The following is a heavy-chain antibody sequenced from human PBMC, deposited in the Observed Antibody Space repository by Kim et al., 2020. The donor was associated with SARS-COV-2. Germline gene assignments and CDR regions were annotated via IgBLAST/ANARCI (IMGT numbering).Heavy chain of an antibody. Sequence: GGSLRLSCAASGFTFSDYYMSWIRQAPGKGLEWVSYISSSGSTIYYADSVKGRFTISRDIAKNSLYLQMNSLRAEDTAVYYCAADSSGGRGAFDIWGQGTMVTVSS. CDR1: GFTFSDYY. V-gene: IGHV3-11*04. J-gene: IGHJ3*02. CDR2: ISSSGSTI. D-gene: IGHD3-22*01. CDR3: AADSSGGRGAFDI.